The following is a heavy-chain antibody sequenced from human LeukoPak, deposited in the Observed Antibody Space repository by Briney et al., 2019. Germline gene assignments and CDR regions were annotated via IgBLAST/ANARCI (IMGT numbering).Heavy chain of an antibody. CDR3: ATATGSDGPADY. D-gene: IGHD1-1*01. V-gene: IGHV1-24*01. CDR1: GYTLTELS. CDR2: FDPEDGET. J-gene: IGHJ4*02. Sequence: GASVKVSCKVSGYTLTELSMHWVRQAPGKGLEWMGGFDPEDGETIYAQKFQGRVTMTEDTSTDTAYMELSSLRSEDTAVYYCATATGSDGPADYWGQGTLVTVSS.